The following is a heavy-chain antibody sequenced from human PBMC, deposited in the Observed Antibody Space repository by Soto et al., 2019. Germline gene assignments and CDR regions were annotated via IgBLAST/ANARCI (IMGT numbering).Heavy chain of an antibody. V-gene: IGHV1-8*01. Sequence: QVQLVQSGAEVKKPGASVKVXCXXSXXXFTSYDINWVRQATGQGLEWMGWMNPNSGNTGYAQKFQGRVTMTRNTSISTAYMELSSLRSEDTAVYYCARERSSGWLDYWGQGTLVTVSS. D-gene: IGHD6-19*01. CDR1: XXXFTSYD. J-gene: IGHJ4*02. CDR3: ARERSSGWLDY. CDR2: MNPNSGNT.